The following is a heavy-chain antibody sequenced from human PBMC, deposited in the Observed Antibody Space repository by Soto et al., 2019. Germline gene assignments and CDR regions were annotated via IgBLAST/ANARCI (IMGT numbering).Heavy chain of an antibody. J-gene: IGHJ6*03. CDR3: ARDFWSGYYRSYYYYMDV. CDR1: GYTFTSYG. D-gene: IGHD3-3*01. CDR2: ISAYNGNT. V-gene: IGHV1-18*01. Sequence: ASVKVSCKASGYTFTSYGISWVRQAPGQGLEWMGWISAYNGNTNYAQKLQGRVTMTTDTSTSTAYMELRSLRSDDTAVYYCARDFWSGYYRSYYYYMDVWGKGTKVTVSS.